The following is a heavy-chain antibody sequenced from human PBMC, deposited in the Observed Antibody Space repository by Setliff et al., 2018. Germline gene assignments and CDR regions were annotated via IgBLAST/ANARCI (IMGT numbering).Heavy chain of an antibody. CDR1: GGSISSSY. CDR3: ARGDSSGNNYPVLDY. V-gene: IGHV4-59*12. Sequence: KASETLSLTCTVSGGSISSSYWSWIRQPPGKGLEWIGYFYHSGSMNYNPSLKSRVTISADSSKSQFFLRLTSVTAADTAIYYCARGDSSGNNYPVLDYWGQGTLVTVSS. D-gene: IGHD5-18*01. CDR2: FYHSGSM. J-gene: IGHJ4*02.